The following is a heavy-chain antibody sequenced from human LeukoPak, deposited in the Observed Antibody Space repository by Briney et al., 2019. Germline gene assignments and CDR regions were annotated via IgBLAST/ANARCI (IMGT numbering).Heavy chain of an antibody. CDR1: GFTFSSSA. Sequence: GGSLRLSCAASGFTFSSSAMSWVRQAPGKGLEWVSYISSSGNTIYYADSVRGRFTISRDNAKNSLYLQMNSLRVEDTAVYFCARGPYDFWGQGTLVTVSS. J-gene: IGHJ4*02. CDR2: ISSSGNTI. V-gene: IGHV3-48*03. CDR3: ARGPYDF.